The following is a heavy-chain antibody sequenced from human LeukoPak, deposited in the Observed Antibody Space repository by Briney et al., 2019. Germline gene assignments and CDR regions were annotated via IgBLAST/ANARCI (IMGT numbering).Heavy chain of an antibody. Sequence: PGGSLRLSCAASGFTFSSYAMHWVRQAPGKGLEWVAVISYDGSDTYYADSVKGRFTISRDNSKNTLYVQMNSLRAEDTALYYCAKDTLGYYDFWSGYLAVGYFDYWGQGTLVTVSS. J-gene: IGHJ4*02. V-gene: IGHV3-30-3*01. CDR1: GFTFSSYA. CDR2: ISYDGSDT. CDR3: AKDTLGYYDFWSGYLAVGYFDY. D-gene: IGHD3-3*01.